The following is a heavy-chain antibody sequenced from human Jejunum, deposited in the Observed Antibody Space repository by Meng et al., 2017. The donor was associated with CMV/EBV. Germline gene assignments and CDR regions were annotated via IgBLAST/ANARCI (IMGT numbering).Heavy chain of an antibody. Sequence: FDAYGMSWVRQAPGKGLEWVSGINWNGGSTGYADSVKGRFTISRDNAKNSLYLQMNSLRAEDTALYYCARDRVRGVIIALYGMDVWGQGTTVTVSS. CDR3: ARDRVRGVIIALYGMDV. J-gene: IGHJ6*02. V-gene: IGHV3-20*03. CDR2: INWNGGST. D-gene: IGHD3-10*01. CDR1: FDAYG.